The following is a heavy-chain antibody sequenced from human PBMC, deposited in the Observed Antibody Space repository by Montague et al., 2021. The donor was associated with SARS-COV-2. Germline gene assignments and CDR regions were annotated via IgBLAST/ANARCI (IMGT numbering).Heavy chain of an antibody. CDR1: GFTFSSYS. D-gene: IGHD2-2*01. J-gene: IGHJ4*02. CDR2: ISGSGSGT. Sequence: SLRLSCAASGFTFSSYSMSWVRQAPGKGLEWVSGISGSGSGTYYAVSVKGRFTISRDNSKNTLYLQMNSLRAEDTALYYCAKGAEWYSTSCFDYWGQGTLVTVSS. CDR3: AKGAEWYSTSCFDY. V-gene: IGHV3-23*01.